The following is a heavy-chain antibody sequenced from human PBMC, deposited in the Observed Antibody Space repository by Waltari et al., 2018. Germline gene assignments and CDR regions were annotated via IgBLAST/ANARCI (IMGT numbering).Heavy chain of an antibody. CDR1: GYSISSGYY. J-gene: IGHJ4*02. D-gene: IGHD3-16*01. CDR3: ARLWGIDY. Sequence: VQLQESGPGLVKPSETLSLTCAVSGYSISSGYYWGWIRQPPGKGLEWIGSIYHSGSTYYNPSLKSRVTISVDTSKNQFSLKLSSVTAADTAVYYCARLWGIDYWGQGTLVTVSS. CDR2: IYHSGST. V-gene: IGHV4-38-2*01.